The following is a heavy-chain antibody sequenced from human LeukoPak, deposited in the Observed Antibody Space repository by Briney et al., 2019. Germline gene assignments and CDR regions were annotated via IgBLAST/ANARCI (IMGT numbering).Heavy chain of an antibody. V-gene: IGHV4-38-2*02. D-gene: IGHD2-2*01. CDR1: GYSISSGYY. CDR3: ARLGYCSSTSCYRSWFDP. J-gene: IGHJ5*02. Sequence: PSETLSLTRTVSGYSISSGYYWGWIRQPPGKGLEWIGSIYHSGSTYYNPSLKSRVTISVDTSKNQFSLKLSSVTAADTAVYYCARLGYCSSTSCYRSWFDPWGQGTLVTVSS. CDR2: IYHSGST.